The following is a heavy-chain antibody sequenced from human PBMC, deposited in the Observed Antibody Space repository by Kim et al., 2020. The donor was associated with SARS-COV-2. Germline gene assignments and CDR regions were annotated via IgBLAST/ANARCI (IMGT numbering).Heavy chain of an antibody. CDR3: ARAALSRVAAAGTIDP. Sequence: SETLSLTCTVSGGSISSYYWSWIRQPPGKGLEWIGYIYYSGSTNYNPSLKSRVTISVDTSKNQFSLKLSSVTAADTAVYYCARAALSRVAAAGTIDPWGQGTLVTVSS. CDR1: GGSISSYY. CDR2: IYYSGST. D-gene: IGHD6-13*01. J-gene: IGHJ5*02. V-gene: IGHV4-59*13.